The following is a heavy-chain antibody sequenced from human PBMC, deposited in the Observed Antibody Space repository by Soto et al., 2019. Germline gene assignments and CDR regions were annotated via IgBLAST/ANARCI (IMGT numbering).Heavy chain of an antibody. CDR1: GFTFSSYW. J-gene: IGHJ5*02. Sequence: EVQLVESGGGLVQPGGSLRLSCAASGFTFSSYWMSWVRQAPGKGLEWVANIKQDGSEKYYVDSVKGRFTISRDNAKNSLYLQMNSLRAEDTAVYYCPREHYYDSPNWFDPWGQGTLVTVSS. V-gene: IGHV3-7*01. D-gene: IGHD3-22*01. CDR3: PREHYYDSPNWFDP. CDR2: IKQDGSEK.